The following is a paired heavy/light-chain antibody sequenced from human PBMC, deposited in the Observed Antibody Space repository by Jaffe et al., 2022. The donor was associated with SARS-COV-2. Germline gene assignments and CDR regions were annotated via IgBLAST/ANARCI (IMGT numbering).Light chain of an antibody. CDR1: QSVSSSY. CDR3: QQYGSSPLT. Sequence: EIVLTQSPGTLSLSPGERATLSCRASQSVSSSYLAWYQQKPGQAPRLLIYGASSRATGIPDRFSGSGSGTDFTLTISRLEPEDFAVYYCQQYGSSPLTFGPGTKVDIK. V-gene: IGKV3-20*01. J-gene: IGKJ3*01. CDR2: GAS.
Heavy chain of an antibody. V-gene: IGHV3-20*01. D-gene: IGHD3-10*01. CDR1: GFTFDDYG. CDR2: INWNGGST. CDR3: ARFGPTGSYYGSGPLSPGWFDP. Sequence: EVQLVESGGGVVRPGGSLRLSCAASGFTFDDYGMSWVRQAPGKGLEWVSGINWNGGSTGYADSVKGRFTISRDNAKNSLYLQMNSLRAEDTALYHCARFGPTGSYYGSGPLSPGWFDPWGQGTLVTVSS. J-gene: IGHJ5*02.